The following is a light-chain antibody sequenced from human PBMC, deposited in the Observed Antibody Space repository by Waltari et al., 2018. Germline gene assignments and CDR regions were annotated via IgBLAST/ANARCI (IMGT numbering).Light chain of an antibody. CDR1: NYTLGTNY. J-gene: IGLJ3*02. Sequence: QSVLTQPHSVSAAPGQRVTISCSGRNYTLGTNYIPWYQQFPGTAPKLLIYDNDKRPSGISDRFSGSKSGTSATLDITGLQTGDEADYFCGTWDSSLSVGVFGGGTKLTVL. V-gene: IGLV1-51*01. CDR2: DND. CDR3: GTWDSSLSVGV.